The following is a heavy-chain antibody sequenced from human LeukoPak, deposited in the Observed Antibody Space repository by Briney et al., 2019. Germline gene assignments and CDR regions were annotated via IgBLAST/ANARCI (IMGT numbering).Heavy chain of an antibody. V-gene: IGHV4-31*03. D-gene: IGHD2/OR15-2a*01. Sequence: SQTLSLTCSVSGGSISSGGHYWSWIRQYPGKGLEWIGYIYYSGSTYYNPSLKSRVTISVDTSNNQFSLKLSSVTAADTAVYYCARAQGTNIFDYWGQGTLVTVSS. CDR3: ARAQGTNIFDY. CDR2: IYYSGST. CDR1: GGSISSGGHY. J-gene: IGHJ4*02.